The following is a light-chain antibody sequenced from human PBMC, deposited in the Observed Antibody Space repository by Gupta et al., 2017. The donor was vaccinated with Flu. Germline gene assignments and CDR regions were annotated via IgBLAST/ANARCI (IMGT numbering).Light chain of an antibody. CDR2: GNN. Sequence: LSPPPSVSGASGQRVTIVSTGSSSNIGTIYYVHWYQQQPGTAPKLLIYGNNNRPSGVSDRFSCSKSGTKASLAITGLQAEDEADYYCQSQDSSRIGYVFGTGTKVTVL. J-gene: IGLJ1*01. CDR3: QSQDSSRIGYV. CDR1: SSNIGTIYY. V-gene: IGLV1-40*01.